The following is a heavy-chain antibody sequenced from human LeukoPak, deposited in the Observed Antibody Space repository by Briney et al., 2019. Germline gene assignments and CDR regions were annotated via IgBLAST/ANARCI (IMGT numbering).Heavy chain of an antibody. D-gene: IGHD3-16*01. CDR1: GFTFSSYS. CDR2: IYSGGST. CDR3: ASFEGGLRLS. V-gene: IGHV3-66*02. J-gene: IGHJ5*02. Sequence: PGGSLRLSCAASGFTFSSYSMNWVRQAPGKGLEWVSVIYSGGSTYYADSVKGRFTTSRDSSKNTLFLQMNSLRAEDTAVYYCASFEGGLRLSWGQGTLVTVSS.